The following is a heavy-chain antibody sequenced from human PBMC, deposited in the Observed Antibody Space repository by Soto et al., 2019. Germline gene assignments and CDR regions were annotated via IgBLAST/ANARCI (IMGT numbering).Heavy chain of an antibody. D-gene: IGHD3-10*01. Sequence: QVQLVQSGAEVKKPGSSVKVSCKASGGTFSSYAISWVRQAPGQGLEWMGGIIPIFGTANYAQKFQGRVTITADESTSTAYMERISLRSEDTAVYYCAGGITMVRDYYYYGMDVWGQGTTVTVSS. V-gene: IGHV1-69*12. CDR3: AGGITMVRDYYYYGMDV. J-gene: IGHJ6*02. CDR1: GGTFSSYA. CDR2: IIPIFGTA.